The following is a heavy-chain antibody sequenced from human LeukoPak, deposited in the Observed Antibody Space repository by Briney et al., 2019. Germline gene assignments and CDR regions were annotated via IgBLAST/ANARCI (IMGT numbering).Heavy chain of an antibody. CDR3: AKALGYSSGWYRVLVASGGGVDY. D-gene: IGHD6-19*01. Sequence: GGSLRLSCAASGFTFSSYAMSWVRQAPGRGLEWVSAISGSGGSTYYADSVKGRFTISRDNSKNTLYLQMNSLRAEDTAVYYCAKALGYSSGWYRVLVASGGGVDYWGQGTLVTVSS. V-gene: IGHV3-23*01. CDR1: GFTFSSYA. J-gene: IGHJ4*02. CDR2: ISGSGGST.